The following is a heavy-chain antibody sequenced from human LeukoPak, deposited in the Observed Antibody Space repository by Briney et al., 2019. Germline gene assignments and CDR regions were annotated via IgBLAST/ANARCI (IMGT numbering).Heavy chain of an antibody. J-gene: IGHJ4*02. V-gene: IGHV3-7*01. Sequence: GGSLRLSCSASGFTFSAYWMTWVRQAPGKGLEWVANIKEDGTEKYYVDSVKGRFTISRDNAKSSMYLQMNSLRAEDTAVYYCARPGIAVAGTAYSDYWGQGTLVTVSS. CDR3: ARPGIAVAGTAYSDY. CDR1: GFTFSAYW. D-gene: IGHD6-19*01. CDR2: IKEDGTEK.